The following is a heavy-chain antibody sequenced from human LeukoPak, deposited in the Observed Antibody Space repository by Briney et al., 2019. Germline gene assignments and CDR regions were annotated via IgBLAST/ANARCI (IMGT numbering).Heavy chain of an antibody. CDR2: INPSGGST. CDR3: AREKRRNFDY. Sequence: ASVKVSCKASGYTFTSYYMHWVGQARAQGLEWMGIINPSGGSTSYAQKFQGRVTMTRDTSTSTVYMELSSLRSEDTAVYYCAREKRRNFDYWGQGTLVTVSS. V-gene: IGHV1-46*03. CDR1: GYTFTSYY. J-gene: IGHJ4*02.